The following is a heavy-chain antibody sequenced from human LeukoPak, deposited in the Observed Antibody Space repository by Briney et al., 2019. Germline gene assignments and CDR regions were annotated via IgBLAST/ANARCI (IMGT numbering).Heavy chain of an antibody. J-gene: IGHJ4*02. CDR3: ASRVRGY. V-gene: IGHV3-64*01. Sequence: GGSLRLSCAASGFTFSSYAMHWVRQAPGKGLEYVSAISSNGGSTYYANSVKGRFTISRDNSKNTLYLQMGSLGAEDMAVYYCASRVRGYRGQGTLVTVSS. CDR1: GFTFSSYA. CDR2: ISSNGGST. D-gene: IGHD3-10*01.